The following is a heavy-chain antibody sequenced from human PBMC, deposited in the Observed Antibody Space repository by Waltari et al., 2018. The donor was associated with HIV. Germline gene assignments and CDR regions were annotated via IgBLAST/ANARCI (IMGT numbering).Heavy chain of an antibody. CDR1: GYNFGGYG. Sequence: QIQLVPSGAAVKKPGAFVKVSCQASGYNFGGYGIFWVRQVVGQGLEWMGWIGTNNGNTKYGQKFQDRVTMTTDPTMSTAYMELRSLRSDDTAVFYCARSERSQDQQLVSFFDYWGQGTLVIVSS. CDR2: IGTNNGNT. J-gene: IGHJ4*02. D-gene: IGHD1-1*01. CDR3: ARSERSQDQQLVSFFDY. V-gene: IGHV1-18*04.